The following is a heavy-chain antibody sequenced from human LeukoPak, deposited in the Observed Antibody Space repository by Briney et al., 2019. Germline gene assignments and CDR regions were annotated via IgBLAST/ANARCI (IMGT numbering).Heavy chain of an antibody. D-gene: IGHD3-3*01. Sequence: PGGSLRLSCAASGFTFSSYAMHWVRQAPGKGLEWVAVISYDGSNKYYADSVKGRFTISRDNSKNTLYLQMNSLTAEDTAVYYCASEIIFGSFDYWGQGTLVTVSS. CDR2: ISYDGSNK. J-gene: IGHJ4*02. CDR3: ASEIIFGSFDY. V-gene: IGHV3-30*04. CDR1: GFTFSSYA.